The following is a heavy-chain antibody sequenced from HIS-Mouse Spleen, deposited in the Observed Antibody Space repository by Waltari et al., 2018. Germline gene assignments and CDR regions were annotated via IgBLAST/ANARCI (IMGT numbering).Heavy chain of an antibody. CDR1: GVSISSSSYY. J-gene: IGHJ2*01. V-gene: IGHV4-39*07. Sequence: QLQLQESVPGLVKPSETLSPTCTVSGVSISSSSYYWGCIRQPPGKGLEGIGSIYYSGSTYYNPSLKSRVTISVETSKNQFSLKLSSVTAADTAVYYCAREIPYSSSWYDWYFDLWGRGTLVTVSS. CDR2: IYYSGST. D-gene: IGHD6-13*01. CDR3: AREIPYSSSWYDWYFDL.